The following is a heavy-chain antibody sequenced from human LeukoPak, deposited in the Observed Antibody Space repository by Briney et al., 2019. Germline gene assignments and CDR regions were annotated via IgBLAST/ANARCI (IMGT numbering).Heavy chain of an antibody. CDR1: GGSFRGYY. D-gene: IGHD3-9*01. V-gene: IGHV4-34*01. CDR2: INHSGRT. Sequence: SETLSLTCAVYGGSFRGYYWGWIRQAPGKGLELIGEINHSGRTNYNPSLKSRVTISVHTSKNQFSLKLRSVPAADTAVYYCARGQPYYDILIYYYYYYMDVWGKGTTVPVSS. J-gene: IGHJ6*03. CDR3: ARGQPYYDILIYYYYYYMDV.